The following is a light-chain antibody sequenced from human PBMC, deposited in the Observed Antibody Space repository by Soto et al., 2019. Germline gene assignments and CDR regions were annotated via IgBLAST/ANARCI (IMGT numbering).Light chain of an antibody. Sequence: DLVMTQSPLSLPVTPGEPASISCRSSQSLLHNNGYNYLDWYLQKPGQSPQLLIYLGSNRASGVPGRFSGSGSGTDFTLKISRVEAEDVGVYYCMQALQAPHFGQGTKLEIK. J-gene: IGKJ2*01. V-gene: IGKV2-28*01. CDR2: LGS. CDR3: MQALQAPH. CDR1: QSLLHNNGYNY.